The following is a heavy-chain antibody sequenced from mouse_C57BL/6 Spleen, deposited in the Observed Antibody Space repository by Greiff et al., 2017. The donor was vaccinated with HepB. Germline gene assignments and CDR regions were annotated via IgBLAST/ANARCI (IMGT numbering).Heavy chain of an antibody. CDR2: INYDGSST. CDR1: GFTFSDYY. J-gene: IGHJ4*01. Sequence: EVQLVESEGGLVQPGSSMKLSCTASGFTFSDYYMAWVRQVPEKGLEWVANINYDGSSTYYLDSLKSRFIISRDNAKNILYLQMSSLKSEDTATYYCARDDRRVSMDYWGQGTSVTVSS. D-gene: IGHD3-3*01. V-gene: IGHV5-16*01. CDR3: ARDDRRVSMDY.